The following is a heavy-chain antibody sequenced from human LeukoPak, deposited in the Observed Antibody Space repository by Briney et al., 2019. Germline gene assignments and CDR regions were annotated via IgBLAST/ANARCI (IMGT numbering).Heavy chain of an antibody. V-gene: IGHV4-4*07. CDR1: GGSISSYF. D-gene: IGHD3-3*01. CDR3: ASETYYDFLSGYSYYFGY. Sequence: PSETLSLTCTVSGGSISSYFWSWIRLPAGKGLEWIGLIYTSGSTNYNPSLKSRVTMSIDTSKNQFSLKLSSVTAADTAVYYCASETYYDFLSGYSYYFGYWGQGTLVTVSS. J-gene: IGHJ4*02. CDR2: IYTSGST.